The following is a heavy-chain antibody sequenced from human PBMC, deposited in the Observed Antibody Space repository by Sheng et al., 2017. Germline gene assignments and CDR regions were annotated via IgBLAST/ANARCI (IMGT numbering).Heavy chain of an antibody. Sequence: EVQLVESGGGLVQPGGSLRLSCAASGFTFSSYAMSWVRQAPGKGLEWVSAISGSGGSTYYADSVKGRFTISRDNSKNTLYLQMNSLRAEDTAVYYCAIRMGLSSTSLSPFDYWGQGTLVTVSS. D-gene: IGHD2-2*01. J-gene: IGHJ4*02. V-gene: IGHV3-23*04. CDR2: ISGSGGST. CDR1: GFTFSSYA. CDR3: AIRMGLSSTSLSPFDY.